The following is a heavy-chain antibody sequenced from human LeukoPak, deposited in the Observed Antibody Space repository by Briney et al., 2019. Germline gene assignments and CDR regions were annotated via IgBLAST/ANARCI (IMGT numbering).Heavy chain of an antibody. D-gene: IGHD1-26*01. CDR1: GFTFDDYA. J-gene: IGHJ4*02. Sequence: PGGSLRLSCAASGFTFDDYAMHWVRQAPGKGLEWVSGIYWNSANIDYAESVKGRFTISRDNAKNSLYLQMNSLRPEDTAIYFCVQEIEKWLGAIDNWGQGTLVTVSS. V-gene: IGHV3-9*01. CDR3: VQEIEKWLGAIDN. CDR2: IYWNSANI.